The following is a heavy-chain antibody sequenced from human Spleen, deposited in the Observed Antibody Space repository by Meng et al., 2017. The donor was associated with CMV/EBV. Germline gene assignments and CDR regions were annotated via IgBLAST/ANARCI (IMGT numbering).Heavy chain of an antibody. CDR2: ISAYNGNT. CDR3: ARYRSGWYDY. J-gene: IGHJ4*02. Sequence: ASVKVSCKASGYTFTSYGITWVRQAPGQGLEWMGWISAYNGNTNYAQNLQGRVTMTTDTSTNSAYMELSRLRSDDTAVYYCARYRSGWYDYWGQGTLVTVSS. D-gene: IGHD6-19*01. V-gene: IGHV1-18*04. CDR1: GYTFTSYG.